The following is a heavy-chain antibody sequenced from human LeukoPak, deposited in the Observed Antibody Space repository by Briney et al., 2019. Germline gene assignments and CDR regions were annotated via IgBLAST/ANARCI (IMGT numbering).Heavy chain of an antibody. V-gene: IGHV3-21*01. D-gene: IGHD3-22*01. Sequence: GRSLRLSCAASGYTFRDFSTNAVRPAPGEGLWWVSSISVRSNYRYYAHSARGRFTIPKAHARSSLFLQMSSLRAEDTAVYFCVRLRRNSYRSGYYYYYDYWGQGTLVTVSS. CDR1: GYTFRDFS. CDR3: VRLRRNSYRSGYYYYYDY. CDR2: ISVRSNYR. J-gene: IGHJ4*02.